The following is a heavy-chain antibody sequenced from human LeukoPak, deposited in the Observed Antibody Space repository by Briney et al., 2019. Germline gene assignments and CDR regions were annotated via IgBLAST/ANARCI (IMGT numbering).Heavy chain of an antibody. D-gene: IGHD3-10*01. CDR1: GGSISYHY. Sequence: SETLSLTCTVSGGSISYHYWSWIRQPPGKGLEWIGYIYYSGSINYNPSLKGRVTISVDTSKNQFSLRLSSVTAADTAVYRCARVGSLSGSYYSYYYYYMDVWGKGTTVTVSS. CDR2: IYYSGSI. V-gene: IGHV4-59*11. CDR3: ARVGSLSGSYYSYYYYYMDV. J-gene: IGHJ6*03.